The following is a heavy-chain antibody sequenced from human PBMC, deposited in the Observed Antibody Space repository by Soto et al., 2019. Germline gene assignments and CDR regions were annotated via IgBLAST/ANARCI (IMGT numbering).Heavy chain of an antibody. Sequence: PSETLSLTCTVSGDSISTYYWTWIRPPPGKGLEWIGFVYYSGSTNYNPSLKRRVTLPVDPPNTQFSLNLGAGTVTDPPVYSCPRRLALKALYYFDYWSQETLVTVSS. V-gene: IGHV4-59*08. CDR3: PRRLALKALYYFDY. J-gene: IGHJ4*01. CDR1: GDSISTYY. CDR2: VYYSGST. D-gene: IGHD2-21*01.